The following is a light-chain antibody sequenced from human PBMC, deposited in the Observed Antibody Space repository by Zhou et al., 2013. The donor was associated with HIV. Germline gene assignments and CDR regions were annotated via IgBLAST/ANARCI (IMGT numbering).Light chain of an antibody. CDR1: QDINSW. Sequence: DIQMTQSPSSVSASVGDRVTITCRASQDINSWLAWYQLKPGKAPKLLIYAASGLQSGVPSRFSGSGSGTDFTLTISGLQPEDFATYYCQHVNNFPRGTFGPGTKVEI. V-gene: IGKV1-12*01. J-gene: IGKJ3*01. CDR2: AAS. CDR3: QHVNNFPRGT.